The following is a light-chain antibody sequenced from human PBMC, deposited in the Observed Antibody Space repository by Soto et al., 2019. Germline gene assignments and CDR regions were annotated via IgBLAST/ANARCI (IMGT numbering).Light chain of an antibody. Sequence: EIVLTQSPATLSLSPGERTTLSCRASQRVSSYLAWYQQKPGQAPRLLIYDASNRATGIPARFSGSGSGTDFTLTISSLEPEDFAVYYCQQRSNWPPLLTFGGGTKVDIK. V-gene: IGKV3-11*01. CDR2: DAS. CDR1: QRVSSY. CDR3: QQRSNWPPLLT. J-gene: IGKJ4*01.